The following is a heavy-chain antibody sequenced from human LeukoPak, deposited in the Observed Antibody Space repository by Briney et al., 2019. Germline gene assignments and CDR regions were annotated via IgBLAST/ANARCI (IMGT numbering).Heavy chain of an antibody. Sequence: GASVKVSCKASGYTFTGYYMHWVRQAPGQGLEWMGWINPNSGGTNYAQKFQGRVTMTRDTSVSTAYMELSRLRSDDTAVYYCARFFDWFENWFDPWGQGTLVTVSS. CDR1: GYTFTGYY. CDR3: ARFFDWFENWFDP. D-gene: IGHD3-9*01. J-gene: IGHJ5*02. V-gene: IGHV1-2*02. CDR2: INPNSGGT.